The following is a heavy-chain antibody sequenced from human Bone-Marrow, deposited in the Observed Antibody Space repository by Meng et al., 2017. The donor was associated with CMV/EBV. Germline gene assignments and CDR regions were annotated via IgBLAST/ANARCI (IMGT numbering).Heavy chain of an antibody. V-gene: IGHV1-8*03. CDR1: GYTFTSYD. Sequence: ASVKVSCKASGYTFTSYDINWVRQATGQGLEWMGWMNPNSGNTGYAQKFQGRVTITRNTSISTAYMELSSLRSEDTAVYYCARARAVAGNWAYWGQGNRVNGAS. CDR2: MNPNSGNT. CDR3: ARARAVAGNWAY. D-gene: IGHD6-19*01. J-gene: IGHJ4*02.